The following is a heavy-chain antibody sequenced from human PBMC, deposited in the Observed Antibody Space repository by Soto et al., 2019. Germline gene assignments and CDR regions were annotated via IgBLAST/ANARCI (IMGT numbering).Heavy chain of an antibody. J-gene: IGHJ3*02. CDR2: IDPSDSYT. CDR1: GYSFTSYW. V-gene: IGHV5-10-1*01. Sequence: GESLKISCKGSGYSFTSYWISWVRQMPGKGLEWVGRIDPSDSYTNYSPSFQGHVTISADKSISTAYLQWSSLKASDTAMYYCARHESYAFDIWGQGTMVTVSS. CDR3: ARHESYAFDI. D-gene: IGHD3-10*01.